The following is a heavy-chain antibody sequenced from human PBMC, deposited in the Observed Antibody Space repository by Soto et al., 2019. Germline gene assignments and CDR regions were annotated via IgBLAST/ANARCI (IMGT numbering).Heavy chain of an antibody. J-gene: IGHJ6*03. Sequence: ASVKVSCKASGYTFTSYDINWVRQATGQGLEWMGWMNPNSGNTGYAQKFQGRVTMTRNTSISTAYMELSSLRSEDTAVYYCARGPLVVVPAASYYYYYMDVWGKGTTVTVSS. CDR1: GYTFTSYD. D-gene: IGHD2-2*01. CDR2: MNPNSGNT. V-gene: IGHV1-8*01. CDR3: ARGPLVVVPAASYYYYYMDV.